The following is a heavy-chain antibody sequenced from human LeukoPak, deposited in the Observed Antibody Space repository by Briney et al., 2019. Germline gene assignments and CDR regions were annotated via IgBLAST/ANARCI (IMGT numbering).Heavy chain of an antibody. J-gene: IGHJ5*02. CDR2: IYYSGRT. CDR1: GGSISSYY. V-gene: IGHV4-59*01. CDR3: ASGGRSDNWFDP. Sequence: PSETLSLTCTVSGGSISSYYWSWIRQPPGKGLEWIGYIYYSGRTNYNPSLKSRVTISVDTSKNQFSLKLTSVTAAATAVYYCASGGRSDNWFDPWGQGTLVTVSS.